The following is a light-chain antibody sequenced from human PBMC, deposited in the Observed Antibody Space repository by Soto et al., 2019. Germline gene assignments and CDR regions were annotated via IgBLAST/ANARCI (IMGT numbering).Light chain of an antibody. V-gene: IGLV2-14*01. CDR1: SSDVGGYNY. CDR3: SSYTGVSTYV. J-gene: IGLJ1*01. Sequence: QSALTQPASVSGFPGQSITISCTGTSSDVGGYNYVSWYQQHPGQAPELMIYDVSSRSSGVSDRFAGSKSGNTASLTISGLQAEDEGDYYCSSYTGVSTYVFGTGTKLTVL. CDR2: DVS.